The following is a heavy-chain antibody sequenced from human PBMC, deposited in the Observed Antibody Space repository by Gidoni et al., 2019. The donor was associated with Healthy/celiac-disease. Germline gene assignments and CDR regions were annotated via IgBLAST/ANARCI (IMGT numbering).Heavy chain of an antibody. CDR3: AKGVHPMVRGGLGSRLGYYYMDV. D-gene: IGHD3-10*01. CDR1: GFTFSSYA. V-gene: IGHV3-23*01. Sequence: EVQLLESGGGLVQPGGSLRLSCAASGFTFSSYAMSWLRQAPGKGLELVSAISGSGGSTYYADSVKGRFTISRDNSKNTLYLQMNSLRAEDTAVYYCAKGVHPMVRGGLGSRLGYYYMDVWGKGTTVTVSS. J-gene: IGHJ6*03. CDR2: ISGSGGST.